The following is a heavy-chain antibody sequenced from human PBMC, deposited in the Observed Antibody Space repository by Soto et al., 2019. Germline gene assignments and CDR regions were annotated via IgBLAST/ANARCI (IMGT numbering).Heavy chain of an antibody. CDR1: GDSISSGDYY. Sequence: PSETLSLTCTVSGDSISSGDYYWSWIRQPPGKGLEWIGEVNHSGSTNYNPSLKSRVTISVDTSKNQFSLKLSSVTAADTAVYYCARDTAPSDVWGQGTTVTVSS. D-gene: IGHD4-17*01. CDR3: ARDTAPSDV. J-gene: IGHJ6*02. V-gene: IGHV4-39*07. CDR2: VNHSGST.